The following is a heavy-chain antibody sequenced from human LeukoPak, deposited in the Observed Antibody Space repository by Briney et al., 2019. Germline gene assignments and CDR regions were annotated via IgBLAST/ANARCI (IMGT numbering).Heavy chain of an antibody. CDR2: ISAYNCNT. CDR3: AGSAPYCSSTSCSLDY. V-gene: IGHV1-18*01. CDR1: GYTFTSYG. D-gene: IGHD2-2*01. Sequence: GASVKVSCKASGYTFTSYGISWVRQAPGQGLEGMGWISAYNCNTNYAQKLQGRVTMTTDTSTSTAYMELRSLSSDDTAVYYCAGSAPYCSSTSCSLDYWGQGTLVTVSS. J-gene: IGHJ4*02.